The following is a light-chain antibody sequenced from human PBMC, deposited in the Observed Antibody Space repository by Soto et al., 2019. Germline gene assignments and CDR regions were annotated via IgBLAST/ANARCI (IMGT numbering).Light chain of an antibody. J-gene: IGKJ3*01. CDR3: QQRATWPPAFT. V-gene: IGKV3-11*01. Sequence: EIVLTQSPATLSLSPGERATLSCRASQSVGRYLGWYQQKPGQAPRLLIYDASNRATGIPDRFSGSGSGTDFTRTFSSLEADAFAVYFCQQRATWPPAFTFGPGTKVDFK. CDR1: QSVGRY. CDR2: DAS.